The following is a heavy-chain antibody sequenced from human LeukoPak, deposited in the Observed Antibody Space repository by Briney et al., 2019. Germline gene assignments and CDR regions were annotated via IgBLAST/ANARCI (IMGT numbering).Heavy chain of an antibody. J-gene: IGHJ4*02. CDR3: ARDPAENYYDSSGFYYYY. CDR1: GYTFTSYG. Sequence: ASVKVSCKASGYTFTSYGISWVRQAPGQGLEWMGWISAYNGYTNYAQKLQGRVTMTTDTSTGTAYMELRSLRSDDTAVYYCARDPAENYYDSSGFYYYYWGQGTLVTVSS. CDR2: ISAYNGYT. V-gene: IGHV1-18*01. D-gene: IGHD3-22*01.